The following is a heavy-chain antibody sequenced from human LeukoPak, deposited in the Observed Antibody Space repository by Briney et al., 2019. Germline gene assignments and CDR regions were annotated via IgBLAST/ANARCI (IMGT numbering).Heavy chain of an antibody. V-gene: IGHV3-7*04. J-gene: IGHJ4*02. CDR1: GFPFSSYW. D-gene: IGHD5-24*01. CDR3: TRVGYIDEGIDY. Sequence: GGSLRLSCVASGFPFSSYWMTWVRQAPRKGLEWVANIKQDGSKKSYVDSVKGRFTISRDNAKNSLYLRMNSLRAEDTAIYYCTRVGYIDEGIDYWGQGTLVTVSS. CDR2: IKQDGSKK.